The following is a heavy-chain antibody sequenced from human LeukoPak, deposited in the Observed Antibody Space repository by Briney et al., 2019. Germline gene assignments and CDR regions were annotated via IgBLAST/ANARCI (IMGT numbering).Heavy chain of an antibody. CDR3: ARAPAVYFFYIDV. J-gene: IGHJ6*03. Sequence: GSLRLSCAASGFTFSDYHMTWIRQAPGKGLEWVSYISNTDDSINYADSVSGRFTISRDNAKSSVHLQMNSLRVEDTAVYYCARAPAVYFFYIDVWGEGTTVTVSS. CDR1: GFTFSDYH. V-gene: IGHV3-11*04. CDR2: ISNTDDSI.